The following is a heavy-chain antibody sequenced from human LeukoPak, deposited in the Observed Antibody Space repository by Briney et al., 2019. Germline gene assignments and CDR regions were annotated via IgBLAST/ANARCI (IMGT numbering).Heavy chain of an antibody. Sequence: SETLSLTWAVDGGSFSGYYWSWIRQPPGKGLEWIGEINHSGSTNYNPSLKSRVTISVDTSKNQFSLKLSSVTAADTAVYYCASSGAANYFDYWGQGTLVTVSS. CDR1: GGSFSGYY. D-gene: IGHD6-25*01. CDR3: ASSGAANYFDY. CDR2: INHSGST. J-gene: IGHJ4*02. V-gene: IGHV4-34*01.